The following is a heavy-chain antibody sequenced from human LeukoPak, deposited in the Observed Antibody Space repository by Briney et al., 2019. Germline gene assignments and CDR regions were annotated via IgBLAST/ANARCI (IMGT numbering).Heavy chain of an antibody. CDR2: INSDGSST. Sequence: PGGSLRLSCAASGFTFSSYWMHWVRQAPGKGLVWVSRINSDGSSTSYADSVKGRFTISRDNAKNTMYLQMNSLRAEDTAVYYCARDCSSTSCHDYWGQGTLVTVSS. D-gene: IGHD2-2*01. V-gene: IGHV3-74*01. J-gene: IGHJ4*02. CDR1: GFTFSSYW. CDR3: ARDCSSTSCHDY.